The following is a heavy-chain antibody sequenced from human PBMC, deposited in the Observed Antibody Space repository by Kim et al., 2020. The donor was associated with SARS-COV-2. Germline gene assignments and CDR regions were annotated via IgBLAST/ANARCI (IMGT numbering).Heavy chain of an antibody. CDR1: GYTFTTYA. CDR3: AREGGFSGGTQDGMDV. J-gene: IGHJ6*02. Sequence: ASVKVSCKASGYTFTTYAMHWVRQAPGQRLEWMGWINCGSCNTKYSQRFQDRITITRDTSANSAYMELSSLRSEDTAVYYCAREGGFSGGTQDGMDVWGQ. CDR2: INCGSCNT. V-gene: IGHV1-3*01. D-gene: IGHD3-16*02.